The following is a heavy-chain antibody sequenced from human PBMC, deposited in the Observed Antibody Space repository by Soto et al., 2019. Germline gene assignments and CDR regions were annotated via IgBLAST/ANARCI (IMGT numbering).Heavy chain of an antibody. Sequence: EVQLLESGGGLVQPGGSLRLSCAASGFTFSSYAMSWVRQAPGKGLEWVSAISGSGGSTYYADSVKGRFTISRDNSKNTLYLEMNSLRAEDTAVYYCAKDSVRHYGSSGDYWGQGTLVTVSS. J-gene: IGHJ4*02. CDR2: ISGSGGST. CDR3: AKDSVRHYGSSGDY. D-gene: IGHD6-13*01. CDR1: GFTFSSYA. V-gene: IGHV3-23*01.